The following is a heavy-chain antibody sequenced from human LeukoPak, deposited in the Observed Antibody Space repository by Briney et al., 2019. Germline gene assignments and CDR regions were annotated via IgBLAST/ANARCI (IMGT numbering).Heavy chain of an antibody. J-gene: IGHJ4*02. CDR2: INPNSGGT. CDR3: ARADYDILTGSTYFDY. Sequence: GASVKVSCKASGYTFTGYYMHWVRQAPGQGLEWMGWINPNSGGTNYAQKFQGRVTMTRDTSISTAYMELSRLRSDDTAVYYCARADYDILTGSTYFDYWGQGTLVTVSS. CDR1: GYTFTGYY. D-gene: IGHD3-9*01. V-gene: IGHV1-2*02.